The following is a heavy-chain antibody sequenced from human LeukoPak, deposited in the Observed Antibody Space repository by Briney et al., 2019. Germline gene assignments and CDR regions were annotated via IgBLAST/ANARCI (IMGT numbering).Heavy chain of an antibody. V-gene: IGHV3-7*01. CDR2: INRDGSEK. CDR1: GFMFRTYW. Sequence: GGSLRLSCTDSGFMFRTYWMTWVRQAPGKGLEWVANINRDGSEKYYVDSVKGRFTVSRDNAKNSLYLQMNSLRVEDTAVYYCARNEGGGRFDPWGQGTLVTVSS. CDR3: ARNEGGGRFDP. J-gene: IGHJ5*02. D-gene: IGHD3-16*01.